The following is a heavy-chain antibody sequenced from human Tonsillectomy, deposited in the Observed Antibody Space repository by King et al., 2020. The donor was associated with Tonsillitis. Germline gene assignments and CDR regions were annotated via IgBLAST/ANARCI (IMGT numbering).Heavy chain of an antibody. CDR1: GFTFSNYW. D-gene: IGHD3-16*01. V-gene: IGHV3-7*03. J-gene: IGHJ4*02. CDR3: ARGGDYA. CDR2: IKQDGSAK. Sequence: VQLVESGGGLVQPGGSLRLSCVVSGFTFSNYWMNWVRQAPGKGLEWVGNIKQDGSAKYYVDSVKGRFTISRDNAKNSLYLQMNSLRDEDTAVYYCARGGDYAWGQGTLLTVSS.